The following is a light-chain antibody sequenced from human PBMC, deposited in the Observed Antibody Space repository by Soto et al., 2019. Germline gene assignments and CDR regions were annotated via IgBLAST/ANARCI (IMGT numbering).Light chain of an antibody. Sequence: QSVLTQPPSVSGAPGQRVTISCTGTSSNIGSFDVHWYQQLPGSAHKLLIFGNRNRPSGVPDRFSGSKSGTSATLGITGLQTGDEADYYCGTWDFNTWVFGGGTKLTVL. V-gene: IGLV1-40*01. CDR3: GTWDFNTWV. CDR1: SSNIGSFD. J-gene: IGLJ3*02. CDR2: GNR.